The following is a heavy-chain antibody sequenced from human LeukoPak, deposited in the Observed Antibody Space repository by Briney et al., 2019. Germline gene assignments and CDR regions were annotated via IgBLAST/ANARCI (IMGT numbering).Heavy chain of an antibody. Sequence: SETLSLTCTVSGGSISSYYWSSIRQPQGKGVEWIGYIYYSGSTNYNPSLKSRVTISVDTSKNQFSLKLSSVTAADTAVYYCASLTSNGYYYYGMDVWGQGTTVTVSS. J-gene: IGHJ6*02. CDR3: ASLTSNGYYYYGMDV. V-gene: IGHV4-59*01. D-gene: IGHD3-16*01. CDR1: GGSISSYY. CDR2: IYYSGST.